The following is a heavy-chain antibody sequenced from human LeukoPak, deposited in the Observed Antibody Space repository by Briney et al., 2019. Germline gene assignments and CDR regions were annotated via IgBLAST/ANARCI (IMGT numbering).Heavy chain of an antibody. Sequence: GGSLRLSCVASGFTFSRDWMSWVRQAPGKGLEWVANIKEDGSAQYYADSVKGRFTISRDNTKNSLYLQMNSLTAEDTAMYYCAKDGDGYHNWGQGALVTVSS. V-gene: IGHV3-7*01. CDR1: GFTFSRDW. CDR3: AKDGDGYHN. J-gene: IGHJ4*02. CDR2: IKEDGSAQ. D-gene: IGHD3-9*01.